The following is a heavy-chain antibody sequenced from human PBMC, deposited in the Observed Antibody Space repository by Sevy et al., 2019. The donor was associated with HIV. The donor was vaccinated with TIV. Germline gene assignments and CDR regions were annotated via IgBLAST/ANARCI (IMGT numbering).Heavy chain of an antibody. D-gene: IGHD2-2*01. J-gene: IGHJ5*02. CDR2: INTDGNSI. Sequence: GGSLRLSCAASGFTFSNFWMHWVRQGPGKGLVRVSRINTDGNSISYADSVKGRFTISRDNAKTTVFLQMNSLRSEDTAIYYCARCTRGLPSSWGQGTLVNVSS. V-gene: IGHV3-74*01. CDR3: ARCTRGLPSS. CDR1: GFTFSNFW.